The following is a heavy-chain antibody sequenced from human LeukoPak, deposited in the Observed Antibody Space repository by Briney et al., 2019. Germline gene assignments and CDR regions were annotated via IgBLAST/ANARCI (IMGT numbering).Heavy chain of an antibody. Sequence: ASVKVSCKASGYTFTGYYLHWVRQAPGQGLEWMGWINPNSGGTNYAQKFQGRVTMTRDTSISTAYMELSRLRSDDTAVYYCARDLYSYYDILTGYYMDVWGKGTTVTVSS. D-gene: IGHD3-9*01. CDR2: INPNSGGT. CDR3: ARDLYSYYDILTGYYMDV. J-gene: IGHJ6*03. CDR1: GYTFTGYY. V-gene: IGHV1-2*02.